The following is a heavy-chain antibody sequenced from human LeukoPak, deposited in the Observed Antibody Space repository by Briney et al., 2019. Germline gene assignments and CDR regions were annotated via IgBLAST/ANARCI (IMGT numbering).Heavy chain of an antibody. CDR2: FDPEDGET. J-gene: IGHJ6*03. V-gene: IGHV1-24*01. Sequence: ASVKVSCKVSGYTLTELSMHWVRQAPGKGLEWMGGFDPEDGETIYAQKFQGRVTMTEDTSTDTAYMELSSLRSEDTAVYYCARGSSEGFGELLSFYYYYMDVWGKGTTVTISS. D-gene: IGHD3-10*01. CDR3: ARGSSEGFGELLSFYYYYMDV. CDR1: GYTLTELS.